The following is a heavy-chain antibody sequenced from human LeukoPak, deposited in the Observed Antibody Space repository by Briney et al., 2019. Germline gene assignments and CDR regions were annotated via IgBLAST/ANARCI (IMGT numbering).Heavy chain of an antibody. Sequence: PGGSLRLSCAASGFTFSIYAMSWVRQAPGKGLEWVAAISDTGGGIYCADSVKGRFTISRDNSKNTLYLQMNSLRAEDTAIYYFAIDPKYNWKVTNYFAPWGQGTLVTVSS. CDR3: AIDPKYNWKVTNYFAP. D-gene: IGHD1-20*01. CDR1: GFTFSIYA. CDR2: ISDTGGGI. V-gene: IGHV3-23*01. J-gene: IGHJ5*02.